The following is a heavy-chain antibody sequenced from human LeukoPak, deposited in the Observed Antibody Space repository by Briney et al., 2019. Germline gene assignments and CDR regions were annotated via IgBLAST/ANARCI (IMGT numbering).Heavy chain of an antibody. CDR1: GGSISSYY. CDR3: ARDGGNLLDY. D-gene: IGHD4-23*01. V-gene: IGHV4-59*01. Sequence: SETLPLTCTVSGGSISSYYWSWIRQPPGKGLEWIGYIYYSGSTNYNPSLKSRVTISVETSKNQFSLKLSSVTAADTAVYYCARDGGNLLDYWGQGTLVTVSS. J-gene: IGHJ4*02. CDR2: IYYSGST.